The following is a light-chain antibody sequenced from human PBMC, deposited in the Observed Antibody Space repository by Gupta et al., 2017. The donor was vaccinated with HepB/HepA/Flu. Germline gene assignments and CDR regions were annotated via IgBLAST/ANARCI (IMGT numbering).Light chain of an antibody. V-gene: IGKV1D-8*01. CDR2: AAS. Sequence: VIWMTQSPSLLSASTGDRVTISWRVSQGISSFLAWYQQKPGKVPELLIYAASTLQSGVPSRFSGSGSGTDFTLTISSLQSEDFATYYCQQYYNFPRTFGQGTKVEIE. CDR3: QQYYNFPRT. CDR1: QGISSF. J-gene: IGKJ1*01.